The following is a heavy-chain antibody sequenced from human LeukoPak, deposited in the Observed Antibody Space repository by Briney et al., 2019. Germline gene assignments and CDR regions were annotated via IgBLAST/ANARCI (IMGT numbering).Heavy chain of an antibody. J-gene: IGHJ3*02. CDR2: IYSGGST. Sequence: QPGGSLRLSCAASGFTVSSNYMSWVRQAPGKGLEWVSVIYSGGSTYYADSVKGRFTISRDNSKNTLYLQMNSLRAEDTAVYYCAREPKNHYGSGSSYDAFDIWGQGTMVTVSS. D-gene: IGHD3-10*01. CDR3: AREPKNHYGSGSSYDAFDI. V-gene: IGHV3-53*01. CDR1: GFTVSSNY.